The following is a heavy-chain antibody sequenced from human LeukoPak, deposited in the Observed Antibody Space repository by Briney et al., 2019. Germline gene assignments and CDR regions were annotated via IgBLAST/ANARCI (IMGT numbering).Heavy chain of an antibody. CDR2: INHSGRT. V-gene: IGHV4-34*01. CDR1: GGSFSGYY. CDR3: ARGRVPAANYDY. D-gene: IGHD2-2*01. Sequence: SETLSLTCAVYGGSFSGYYWSWIRQPPGKGLEWIGEINHSGRTNYNPSLKSRVTISVDTSKNQFSLKLSSVTAADTAVYYCARGRVPAANYDYWGQGTLVTVSS. J-gene: IGHJ4*02.